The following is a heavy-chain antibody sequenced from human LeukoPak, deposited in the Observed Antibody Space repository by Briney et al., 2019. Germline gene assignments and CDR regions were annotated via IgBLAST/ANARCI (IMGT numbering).Heavy chain of an antibody. V-gene: IGHV1-24*01. CDR3: ATHQGLYTIFGY. D-gene: IGHD3-3*01. CDR1: GYTLTELS. Sequence: ASVKVSCKVSGYTLTELSMHWVRQAPGKGLEWMGGFDPEDGETIYAQKFQGRVTMTEDTSTDTAYMELSSLRSEDTAVYYCATHQGLYTIFGYWGQGTLVTVSS. CDR2: FDPEDGET. J-gene: IGHJ4*02.